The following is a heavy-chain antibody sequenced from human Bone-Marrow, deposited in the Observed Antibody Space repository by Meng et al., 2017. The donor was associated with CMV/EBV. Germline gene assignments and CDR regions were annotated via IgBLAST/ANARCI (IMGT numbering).Heavy chain of an antibody. CDR3: ARGGGNARINWLDP. V-gene: IGHV1-69*05. D-gene: IGHD4-23*01. CDR2: IIPIFGTA. CDR1: GGTFSSYA. Sequence: SVKVSCKASGGTFSSYAISWVRQAPGQGLEWMGGIIPIFGTANYAQKFQGRVTITTDESTSTAYMELSSLRSEDTAVYYCARGGGNARINWLDPWGQGTLVTVSS. J-gene: IGHJ5*02.